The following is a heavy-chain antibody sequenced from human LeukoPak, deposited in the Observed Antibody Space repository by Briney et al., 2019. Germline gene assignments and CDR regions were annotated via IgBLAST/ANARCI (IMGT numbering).Heavy chain of an antibody. V-gene: IGHV3-21*01. D-gene: IGHD6-13*01. CDR3: ARASIAAAGVFDY. J-gene: IGHJ4*02. Sequence: KTGGSLRLSCAASGFTFSSYSMNWVRQAPGKGLEWVSSISSSSSYIYYADSVKGRFTISRDNAKNSLYLQMNSLRAEDTAVYYCARASIAAAGVFDYWGQGTLVTVSS. CDR2: ISSSSSYI. CDR1: GFTFSSYS.